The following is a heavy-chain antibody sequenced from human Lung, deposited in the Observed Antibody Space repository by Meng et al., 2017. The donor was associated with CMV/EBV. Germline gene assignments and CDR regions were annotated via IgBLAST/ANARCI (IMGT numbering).Heavy chain of an antibody. Sequence: TVSSGPMSSGGYCWSWIRQDAEKGLEWIGYSYYDGTTRYNPSLRSRVSISVDKSKNQFSLKLNSVTAADTAVYYCARQAPDNWFDPWGQGALVTVSS. CDR2: SYYDGTT. V-gene: IGHV4-31*03. CDR1: SGPMSSGGYC. J-gene: IGHJ5*02. CDR3: ARQAPDNWFDP.